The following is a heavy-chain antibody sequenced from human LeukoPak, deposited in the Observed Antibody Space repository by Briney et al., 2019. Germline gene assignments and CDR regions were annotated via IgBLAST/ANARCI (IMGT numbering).Heavy chain of an antibody. CDR3: AKEAAAAGPYFDY. D-gene: IGHD6-13*01. CDR1: GFTFSSYA. CDR2: ISSNGGST. Sequence: PGGSLRLSCAASGFTFSSYAMHWVRQAPGKGLEYVSAISSNGGSTDYANSVKGRFTISRDNSKNTLYLQMGSLRAEDMAVYYCAKEAAAAGPYFDYWGQGTLVTVSS. V-gene: IGHV3-64*01. J-gene: IGHJ4*02.